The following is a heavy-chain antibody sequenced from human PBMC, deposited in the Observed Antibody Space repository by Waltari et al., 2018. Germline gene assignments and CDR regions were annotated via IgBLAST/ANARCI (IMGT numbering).Heavy chain of an antibody. D-gene: IGHD3-3*01. CDR1: GFTFDAYA. CDR3: AKDLSGPFDY. J-gene: IGHJ4*02. CDR2: ISWNSGSI. Sequence: EVQLVESGGGLVQPGRSLRLSCAASGFTFDAYAMHWVRQAPGKGLEWVSGISWNSGSIGYADSVKGRFTISRDNAKNSLYLQMNSLRAEDTALYYCAKDLSGPFDYWGQGTLVTVSS. V-gene: IGHV3-9*01.